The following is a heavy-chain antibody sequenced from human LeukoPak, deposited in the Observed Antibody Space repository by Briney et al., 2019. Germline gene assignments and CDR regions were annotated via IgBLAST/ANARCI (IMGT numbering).Heavy chain of an antibody. CDR2: IWYDGSNK. CDR1: GFTFSSYW. V-gene: IGHV3-33*08. Sequence: GGSLRLSCAASGFTFSSYWMSWVRQAPGKGLEWVAVIWYDGSNKYYVDSVKGRFTISRDNSKNTLYLQMNSLRAEDTAVYYCARAVNDYGDYWGQGTLVTVSS. CDR3: ARAVNDYGDY. D-gene: IGHD4-17*01. J-gene: IGHJ4*02.